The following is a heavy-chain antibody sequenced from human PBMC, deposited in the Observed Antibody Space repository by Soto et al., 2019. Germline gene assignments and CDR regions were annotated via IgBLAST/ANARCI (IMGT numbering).Heavy chain of an antibody. D-gene: IGHD2-15*01. Sequence: SETLSLTCTVSGGSVSSGSYYWSWIRQPPGKGLEWIGYIYYSGSTNYNPSLKSRVTISVDTSKNQFSLKLSSVTAADTAVYYCARDSGGNYWFDPWGQGTLVTVSS. CDR2: IYYSGST. V-gene: IGHV4-61*01. CDR1: GGSVSSGSYY. CDR3: ARDSGGNYWFDP. J-gene: IGHJ5*02.